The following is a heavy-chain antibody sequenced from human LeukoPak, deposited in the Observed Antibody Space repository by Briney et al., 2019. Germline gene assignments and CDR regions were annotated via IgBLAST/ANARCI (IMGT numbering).Heavy chain of an antibody. CDR1: GFTFSSYA. Sequence: QSWGSLRLSCAASGFTFSSYAMSWVRQAPGKGLEWVSAISGSGGSTYYADSVKGRFTISRDNSKNTLYLQMNSLRAEDTAVYYCAKTSDTFLRSEGGPWGQGTLVTVSS. CDR2: ISGSGGST. J-gene: IGHJ5*02. CDR3: AKTSDTFLRSEGGP. D-gene: IGHD3-10*01. V-gene: IGHV3-23*01.